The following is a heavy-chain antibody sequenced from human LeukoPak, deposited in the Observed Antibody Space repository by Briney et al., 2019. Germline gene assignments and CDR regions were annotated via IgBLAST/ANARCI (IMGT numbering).Heavy chain of an antibody. V-gene: IGHV1-8*01. D-gene: IGHD3-3*01. Sequence: GASVKVSCKASGYTFTSYDINWMRQATGQGLEWMGWMNPNSGNTGYAQKFQGRVTMTRNTSISTAYMELSSLRSEDTAVYYCARVYDFWSGYQYYYYGMDVWGQGTTVTVSS. CDR2: MNPNSGNT. J-gene: IGHJ6*02. CDR3: ARVYDFWSGYQYYYYGMDV. CDR1: GYTFTSYD.